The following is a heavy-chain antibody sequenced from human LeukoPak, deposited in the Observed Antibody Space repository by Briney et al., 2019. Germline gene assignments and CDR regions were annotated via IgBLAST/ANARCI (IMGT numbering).Heavy chain of an antibody. J-gene: IGHJ6*02. Sequence: RASVKVSCKASGYTFTSYGISWVRQAPGQGLEWMGWISAYNGSTNYAQKLQGRVTMTTDTSTSTAYMELRSLRSDDTAVYYCARDGTSIAAAEDYYYYGMDVWGQGTTVTVSS. CDR2: ISAYNGST. V-gene: IGHV1-18*01. CDR3: ARDGTSIAAAEDYYYYGMDV. D-gene: IGHD6-13*01. CDR1: GYTFTSYG.